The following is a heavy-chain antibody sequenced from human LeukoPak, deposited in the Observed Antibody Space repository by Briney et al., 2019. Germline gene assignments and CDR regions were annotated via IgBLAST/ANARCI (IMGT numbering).Heavy chain of an antibody. V-gene: IGHV1-2*02. CDR3: ARVLFNSGYDY. D-gene: IGHD3-9*01. CDR2: INPNSGET. J-gene: IGHJ4*02. CDR1: GGTFSSYA. Sequence: GASVKVSCKASGGTFSSYAISWVRQAPGQGLEWMGWINPNSGETKFAQKFQGRVTMTRDTSISTVYMDLGGLRSDDTAVYYCARVLFNSGYDYWGQGSLVTVSS.